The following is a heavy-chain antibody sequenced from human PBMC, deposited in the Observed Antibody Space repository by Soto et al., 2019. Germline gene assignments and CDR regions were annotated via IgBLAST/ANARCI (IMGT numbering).Heavy chain of an antibody. CDR1: GYTFTSYG. J-gene: IGHJ5*02. Sequence: ASVKVSCKASGYTFTSYGISWVRQAPGQGLEWMGWISAYNGNTNYAQKLQGRVTMTTDTSTSTAYMELRSLRSDDTAVYYCARDWDPTIVGATNWFDPWGQGTLVTVSS. V-gene: IGHV1-18*01. D-gene: IGHD1-26*01. CDR3: ARDWDPTIVGATNWFDP. CDR2: ISAYNGNT.